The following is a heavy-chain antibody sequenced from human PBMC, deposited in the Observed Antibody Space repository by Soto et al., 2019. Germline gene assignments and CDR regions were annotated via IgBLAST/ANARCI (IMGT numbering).Heavy chain of an antibody. CDR1: GFPFSSTD. Sequence: GGSLRLSCAASGFPFSSTDMTWVRQAPGKGLEWVSTIDGSGGTTYYADSVKGRFTISRDNSINTVFLQMNSLRADDTALYFCAKNSGWFNTWGQGALVTVAS. D-gene: IGHD3-10*01. CDR3: AKNSGWFNT. CDR2: IDGSGGTT. V-gene: IGHV3-23*01. J-gene: IGHJ5*02.